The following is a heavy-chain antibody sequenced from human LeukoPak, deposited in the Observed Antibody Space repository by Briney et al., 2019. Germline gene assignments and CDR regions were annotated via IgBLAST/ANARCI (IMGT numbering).Heavy chain of an antibody. J-gene: IGHJ3*02. V-gene: IGHV3-23*01. Sequence: PGGSLRLSCAASGFTFSSYAMSWVRQAPGKGLEWVSAISGSGGSTYYADSVKGRFTISRDNSKNTLYLQMNSLRAEDTAVYYCAKSPLGQEWELLHDAFDIWGQGTMVTVSS. D-gene: IGHD1-26*01. CDR3: AKSPLGQEWELLHDAFDI. CDR2: ISGSGGST. CDR1: GFTFSSYA.